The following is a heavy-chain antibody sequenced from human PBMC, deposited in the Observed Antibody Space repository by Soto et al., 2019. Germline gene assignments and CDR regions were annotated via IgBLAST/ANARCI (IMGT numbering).Heavy chain of an antibody. V-gene: IGHV4-61*08. J-gene: IGHJ4*02. CDR2: TLYNGSP. D-gene: IGHD6-6*01. CDR1: GASDGTGAYD. CDR3: ARGKEQLGGGGEY. Sequence: ESLPVSCRVAGASDGTGAYDWSWIRQPPGKGLEWIGYTLYNGSPNYNPSLQSLQSRVTISVDTSKNQLSLKLSPVTAADTAVYYWARGKEQLGGGGEYWGQGTLVTVSS.